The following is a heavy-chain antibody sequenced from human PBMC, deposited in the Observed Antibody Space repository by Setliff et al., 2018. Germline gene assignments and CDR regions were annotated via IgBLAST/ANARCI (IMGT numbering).Heavy chain of an antibody. V-gene: IGHV3-23*01. Sequence: GGSLRLSCAASGFTFSSYAMNWVRQAPGKGLEWVSAISGSGGSTYYADSVKGRFTISRDNSKNTLYLQMNSLRAEDTAVYYCAKVRSSAWSIVYYYMDVWGKGTTVTVS. J-gene: IGHJ6*03. CDR1: GFTFSSYA. CDR2: ISGSGGST. D-gene: IGHD6-13*01. CDR3: AKVRSSAWSIVYYYMDV.